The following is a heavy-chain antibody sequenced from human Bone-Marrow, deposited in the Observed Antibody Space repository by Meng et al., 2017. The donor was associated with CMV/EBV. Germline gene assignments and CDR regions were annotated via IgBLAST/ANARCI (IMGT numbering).Heavy chain of an antibody. J-gene: IGHJ6*02. V-gene: IGHV3-23*01. CDR3: AIVGLAGPDPRGHYYYGMDV. Sequence: GGSLRLSCAASEATFNTYAMNWVRQAPGQGLVWVSAISGSGDTTYYADSVRGRFTISRDNSRNTLYLLIHSLRAEDTAVYYCAIVGLAGPDPRGHYYYGMDVWGRGTTVTVSS. D-gene: IGHD1-14*01. CDR1: EATFNTYA. CDR2: ISGSGDTT.